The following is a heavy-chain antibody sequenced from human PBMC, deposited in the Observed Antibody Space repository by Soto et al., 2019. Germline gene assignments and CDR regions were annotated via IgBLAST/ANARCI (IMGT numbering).Heavy chain of an antibody. CDR2: IIPIFGTA. CDR1: GGTFSSYA. CDR3: ARNQLVRKDWFDP. V-gene: IGHV1-69*13. D-gene: IGHD6-13*01. Sequence: ASVKLSCKASGGTFSSYAISWVRQAPGQGLEWMGGIIPIFGTANYAQKFQGRVTITADESTSTAYMELSSLRSEDTAVYYCARNQLVRKDWFDPWGQGTLVTVPQ. J-gene: IGHJ5*02.